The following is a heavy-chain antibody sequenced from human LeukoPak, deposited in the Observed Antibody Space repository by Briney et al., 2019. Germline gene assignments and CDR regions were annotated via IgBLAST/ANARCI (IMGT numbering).Heavy chain of an antibody. J-gene: IGHJ4*02. CDR2: ISSSSSYI. V-gene: IGHV3-21*01. Sequence: GGSLRLSCAASGFTFSSYSMNWVRQAPGKGLEWVSSISSSSSYIYYADSVKVRITISRDNAKNSLYLQMNSLRAEDTAVYYCARGIAARPFDYWGQGTLVTVSS. CDR3: ARGIAARPFDY. D-gene: IGHD6-6*01. CDR1: GFTFSSYS.